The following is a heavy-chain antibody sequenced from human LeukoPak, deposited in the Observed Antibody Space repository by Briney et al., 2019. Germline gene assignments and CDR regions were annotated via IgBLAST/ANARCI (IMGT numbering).Heavy chain of an antibody. D-gene: IGHD2-2*01. CDR3: AKETVDIVVVPAAKRDFDY. CDR1: GFTFSSYG. V-gene: IGHV3-30*02. Sequence: GGSLKLSCAASGFTFSSYGMHWVRKAPGKGLEGVAFIRYDGSNKYYADSVKGRFTISRDNSKNTLYLQMNSLRAEDTAVYYCAKETVDIVVVPAAKRDFDYWGQGTLVTVSS. J-gene: IGHJ4*02. CDR2: IRYDGSNK.